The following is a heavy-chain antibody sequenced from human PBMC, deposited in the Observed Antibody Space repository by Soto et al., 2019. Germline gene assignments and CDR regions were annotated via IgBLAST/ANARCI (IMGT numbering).Heavy chain of an antibody. J-gene: IGHJ4*02. CDR3: ARLYGFSGFDY. D-gene: IGHD6-25*01. Sequence: SATLSLTCTVSGGSISSYYWSWIRQPPGKGLEWIGYIYYSGSTNYNPSLKSRVTISVDTSKNQFSLKLSSVTAADTAVYYCARLYGFSGFDYWGQGTLVTVSS. CDR1: GGSISSYY. V-gene: IGHV4-59*08. CDR2: IYYSGST.